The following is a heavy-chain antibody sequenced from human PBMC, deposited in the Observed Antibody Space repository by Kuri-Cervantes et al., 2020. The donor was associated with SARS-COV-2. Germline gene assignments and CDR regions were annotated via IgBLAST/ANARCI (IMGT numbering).Heavy chain of an antibody. J-gene: IGHJ6*02. CDR2: IYHSGST. CDR1: GGSISSSSYY. Sequence: SETLSLTCTVSGGSISSSSYYWGWIRQPPGKGLEWIGYIYHSGSTYYNPSLKSRVTISVDRSKNQFSLKLSSVTAADTAVYYCARELVVPAATGYYYYGMDVWGQGTTVTVSS. V-gene: IGHV4-30-2*01. CDR3: ARELVVPAATGYYYYGMDV. D-gene: IGHD2-2*01.